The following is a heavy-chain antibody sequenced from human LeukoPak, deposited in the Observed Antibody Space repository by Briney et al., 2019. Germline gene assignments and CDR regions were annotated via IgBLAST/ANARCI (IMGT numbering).Heavy chain of an antibody. D-gene: IGHD5-12*01. CDR1: GFTFSSYA. CDR2: ISYDGGNK. Sequence: GGSLRLSCPASGFTFSSYAMHWVRQAPGKGLEWVAVISYDGGNKYYADSLKGRFTISRDDSKNTLYLQMNSLRAEDTAVYYCAKAHRGYALEDYWGQGTLVTVSS. CDR3: AKAHRGYALEDY. V-gene: IGHV3-30*04. J-gene: IGHJ4*02.